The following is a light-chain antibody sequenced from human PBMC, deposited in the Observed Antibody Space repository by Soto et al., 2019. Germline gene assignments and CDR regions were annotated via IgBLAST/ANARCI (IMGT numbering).Light chain of an antibody. J-gene: IGKJ1*01. CDR2: DAS. V-gene: IGKV3-11*01. Sequence: EIVWTPAPATLSLSPGERATLSCRDSQSVSSYLAWYQQKPGQAPRLLIYDASNRATGIPARFSGSGSGKDFTLTISSLEPEDFSVYYCQQRISWPPWAFDQGTKVE. CDR1: QSVSSY. CDR3: QQRISWPPWA.